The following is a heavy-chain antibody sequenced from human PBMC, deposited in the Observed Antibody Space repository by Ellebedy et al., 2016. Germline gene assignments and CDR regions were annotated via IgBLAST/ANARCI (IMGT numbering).Heavy chain of an antibody. V-gene: IGHV4-34*01. CDR2: INHSGYT. CDR1: GGSFSAYY. Sequence: SETLSLXXAVDGGSFSAYYWSWIRQPPGKGLEWIGEINHSGYTNYNPSLKSRVTISVDTPKNQFSLKLSSVTAADTAVYYCARLYGDYLKADYWGQGTLVTVSS. D-gene: IGHD4-17*01. J-gene: IGHJ4*02. CDR3: ARLYGDYLKADY.